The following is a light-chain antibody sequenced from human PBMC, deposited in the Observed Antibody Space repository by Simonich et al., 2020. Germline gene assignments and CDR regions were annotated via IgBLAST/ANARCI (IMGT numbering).Light chain of an antibody. V-gene: IGKV1-8*01. CDR2: AAS. J-gene: IGKJ3*01. Sequence: AIRMTQSPSSLSASTGDRVTITCRASQGISSYLAWYQQKPGKAPKLLIYAASTLQSGGPSRFSGSGSGTDFTLTISCLQSEDFATYYCQQYYSYPSTFGPGTKVDIK. CDR1: QGISSY. CDR3: QQYYSYPST.